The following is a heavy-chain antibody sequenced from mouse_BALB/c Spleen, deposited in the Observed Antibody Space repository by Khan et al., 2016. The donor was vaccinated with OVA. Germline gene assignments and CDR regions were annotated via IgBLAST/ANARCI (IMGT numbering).Heavy chain of an antibody. CDR2: INPSTDYT. V-gene: IGHV1-7*01. J-gene: IGHJ3*01. D-gene: IGHD1-1*01. CDR3: TNHGSSAAWFTY. Sequence: VQLQESGAELAKPGASVKMSCKASGYTFTSYWMHWVKQRPGQGLEWIGYINPSTDYTEYNQKFKDKATLTADKSSSTAYMQLTSLTSEDSVVYYCTNHGSSAAWFTYWGQGNLVTVSA. CDR1: GYTFTSYW.